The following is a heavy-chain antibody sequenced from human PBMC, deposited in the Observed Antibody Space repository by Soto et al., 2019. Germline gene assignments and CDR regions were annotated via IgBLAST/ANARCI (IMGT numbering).Heavy chain of an antibody. CDR2: INPNSGGGT. CDR3: AGSRTGPLAF. Sequence: QVQLVQSGAGVKKPGASVKLSCKASGFTFIGHYIHWVRQAPGQGLEWVGWINPNSGGGTVYAQRFQGRVTGPGDPSPSFAAGARTGLRGDDTAVYYCAGSRTGPLAFGGPGALVPVPS. J-gene: IGHJ1*01. D-gene: IGHD7-27*01. V-gene: IGHV1-2*02. CDR1: GFTFIGHY.